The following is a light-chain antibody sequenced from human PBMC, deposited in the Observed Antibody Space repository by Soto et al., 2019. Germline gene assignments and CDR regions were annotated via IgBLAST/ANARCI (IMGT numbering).Light chain of an antibody. CDR3: QQYDDLPYT. J-gene: IGKJ2*01. CDR2: DAS. V-gene: IGKV1-33*01. CDR1: DDINNY. Sequence: DIQMTQSPSSLSASVGDRVTIACQASDDINNYLSWFQQKPGKAPKLLIYDASKLEAGVPSRFSGSGSWADFTFTITSLQAEDTATYFCQQYDDLPYTFGQGTKLEIK.